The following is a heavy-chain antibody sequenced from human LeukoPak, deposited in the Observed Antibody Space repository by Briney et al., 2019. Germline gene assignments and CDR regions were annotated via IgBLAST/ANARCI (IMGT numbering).Heavy chain of an antibody. V-gene: IGHV4-59*01. CDR2: IYYTGTT. CDR1: GDSIPGDY. CDR3: ARVGRTEEGGYSYYYMDV. Sequence: SETLSLTCTVSGDSIPGDYWTWIRQPPGKGLEWIGYIYYTGTTNYNPSLRSRLTISVDTSKNQFSLKLSSMTAADTAVYYCARVGRTEEGGYSYYYMDVWGKGTTVTVSS. D-gene: IGHD1-26*01. J-gene: IGHJ6*03.